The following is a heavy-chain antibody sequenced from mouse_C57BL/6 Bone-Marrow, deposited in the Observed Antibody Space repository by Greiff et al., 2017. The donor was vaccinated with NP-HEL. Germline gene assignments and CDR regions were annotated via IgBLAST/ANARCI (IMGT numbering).Heavy chain of an antibody. CDR2: ISYSGST. J-gene: IGHJ2*01. CDR1: GYSITSDY. V-gene: IGHV3-8*01. D-gene: IGHD2-5*01. CDR3: ARSPSYSNYPYYFDY. Sequence: VQLKESGPGLAKPSQTLSLTCSVTGYSITSDYWTWIRKFPGNKLEYMGYISYSGSTYYNPSLKSRISITRDTSKNQYYLQLNSVTTEDTATYYCARSPSYSNYPYYFDYWGQGTTLTVSS.